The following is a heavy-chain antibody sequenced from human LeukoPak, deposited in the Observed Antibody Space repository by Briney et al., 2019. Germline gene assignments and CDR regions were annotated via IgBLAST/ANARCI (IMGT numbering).Heavy chain of an antibody. D-gene: IGHD4-17*01. CDR1: GYSFNNYW. CDR2: IYPGDSDT. V-gene: IGHV5-51*01. Sequence: GESLKISCKGSGYSFNNYWIGWARKMPGKGLEWMGIIYPGDSDTRYSPSFQGQVTISADKSISTAYLQWSSLKASDTAMYYCARHPTSDTVIRAFDIWGQGTLVTVSS. CDR3: ARHPTSDTVIRAFDI. J-gene: IGHJ3*02.